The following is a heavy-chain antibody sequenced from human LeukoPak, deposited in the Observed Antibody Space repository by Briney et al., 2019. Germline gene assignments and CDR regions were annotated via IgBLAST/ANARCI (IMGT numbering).Heavy chain of an antibody. CDR3: AREGGPYSSTLRGC. CDR2: MYASGTT. V-gene: IGHV3-53*01. J-gene: IGHJ4*02. D-gene: IGHD6-19*01. CDR1: VFTVSGNY. Sequence: PGGSLRLSCVVSVFTVSGNYMSWVRQAPGKGLEWVSIMYASGTTDYADSVKGRFTISRDNSKNTLYLQMSSLRVEDTAVYYCAREGGPYSSTLRGCWGQGTLVTVSS.